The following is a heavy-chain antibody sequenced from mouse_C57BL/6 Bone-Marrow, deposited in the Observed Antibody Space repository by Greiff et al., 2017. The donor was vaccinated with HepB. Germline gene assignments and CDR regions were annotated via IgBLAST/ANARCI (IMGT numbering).Heavy chain of an antibody. J-gene: IGHJ3*01. CDR1: GYSITSGYY. Sequence: EVKVEESGPGLVKPSQSLSLTCSVTGYSITSGYYWNWIRQFPGNKLEWMGYISYDGSNNYNPSLKNRISITRDTSKNQFFLKLNSVTTEDTATYYCATYGNYGFAYWGQGTLVTVSA. D-gene: IGHD2-1*01. CDR3: ATYGNYGFAY. V-gene: IGHV3-6*01. CDR2: ISYDGSN.